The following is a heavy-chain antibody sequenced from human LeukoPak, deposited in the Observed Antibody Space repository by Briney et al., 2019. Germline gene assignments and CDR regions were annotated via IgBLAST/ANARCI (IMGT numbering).Heavy chain of an antibody. Sequence: GASVNVSFKASGGTFSSYAISWVRQAPGQGLEWMGGIIPIFGTANYAQKFQGRVTITADESTSTAYMELSSLRSEDTAVYYCARDWGSSSRAYYYYGMDVWGQGTTVTVSS. J-gene: IGHJ6*02. D-gene: IGHD6-6*01. CDR3: ARDWGSSSRAYYYYGMDV. V-gene: IGHV1-69*13. CDR1: GGTFSSYA. CDR2: IIPIFGTA.